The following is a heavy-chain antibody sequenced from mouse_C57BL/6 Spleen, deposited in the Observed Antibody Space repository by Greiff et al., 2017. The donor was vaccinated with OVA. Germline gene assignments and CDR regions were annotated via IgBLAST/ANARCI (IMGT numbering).Heavy chain of an antibody. J-gene: IGHJ3*01. Sequence: LVESGAELARPGASVKMSCKASGYTFPSYTMHWVKQRPGQGLEWIGYINPSSGYTKYNQKFKDKATLTADKSSSTAYMQLSSLTSEDSAVYYCAPYYSDLAYWGQGTLVTVSA. CDR2: INPSSGYT. D-gene: IGHD2-12*01. V-gene: IGHV1-4*01. CDR3: APYYSDLAY. CDR1: GYTFPSYT.